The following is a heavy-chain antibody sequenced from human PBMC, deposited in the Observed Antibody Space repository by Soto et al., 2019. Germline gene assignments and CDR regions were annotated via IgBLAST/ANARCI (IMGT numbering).Heavy chain of an antibody. Sequence: LSLTCTVSGGSIRSGDYHWSWIRQSPGKGLEWIAYIYYSGGTYYNPSLESRVTISLDTSKNQFSLNLSSVTAADTAVYYCARGTWRGYKRYYFDFWGQGTLVTVSS. D-gene: IGHD3-3*01. CDR2: IYYSGGT. J-gene: IGHJ4*02. V-gene: IGHV4-30-4*01. CDR3: ARGTWRGYKRYYFDF. CDR1: GGSIRSGDYH.